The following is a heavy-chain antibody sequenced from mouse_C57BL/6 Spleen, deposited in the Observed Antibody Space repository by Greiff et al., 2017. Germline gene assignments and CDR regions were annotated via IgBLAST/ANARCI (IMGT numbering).Heavy chain of an antibody. Sequence: VMLVESGAELMKPGASVKLSCKATGYTFTGYWIEWVKQRPGHGLEWIGEILPGSGSTNYNEKFKGKATFTADTSSNTAYMQLSSLTNEDSAIYYCARPIYYDYDVGYFDVWGTGTTVTVSS. CDR1: GYTFTGYW. CDR2: ILPGSGST. CDR3: ARPIYYDYDVGYFDV. V-gene: IGHV1-9*01. D-gene: IGHD2-4*01. J-gene: IGHJ1*03.